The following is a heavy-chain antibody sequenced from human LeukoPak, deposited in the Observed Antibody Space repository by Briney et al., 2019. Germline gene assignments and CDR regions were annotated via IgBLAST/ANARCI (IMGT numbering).Heavy chain of an antibody. CDR1: GFSFSSYE. CDR3: AREGPHCGGDCYHYYYYYMDV. J-gene: IGHJ6*03. V-gene: IGHV4-38-2*02. CDR2: IYHSGST. Sequence: GSLRLSCTASGFSFSSYEMNWVRQAPGKGLEWIGSIYHSGSTYYNPSLKSRVTISVDTSKNQFSLKLSSVTAADTAVYYCAREGPHCGGDCYHYYYYYMDVWGKGTTVTVSS. D-gene: IGHD2-21*02.